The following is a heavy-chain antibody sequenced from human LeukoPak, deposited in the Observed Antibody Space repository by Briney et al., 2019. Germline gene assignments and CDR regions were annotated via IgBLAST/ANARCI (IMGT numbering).Heavy chain of an antibody. Sequence: GGSLRLSCAASGFTFSNYAMRWVRQAPGKGLEWVSGISGSGDSTYYADSVKGRFTISRDNSKSTLYLQMNSLRAEDTAVYYCAKGPIPGFDYWGQGALVTVSS. CDR3: AKGPIPGFDY. V-gene: IGHV3-23*01. CDR2: ISGSGDST. J-gene: IGHJ4*02. CDR1: GFTFSNYA.